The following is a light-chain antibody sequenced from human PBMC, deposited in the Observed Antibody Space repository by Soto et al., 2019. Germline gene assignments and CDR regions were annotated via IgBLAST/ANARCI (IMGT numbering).Light chain of an antibody. CDR1: SSDVGSYNL. V-gene: IGLV2-23*02. J-gene: IGLJ1*01. CDR3: CSYAGSSSYV. Sequence: QSALTQPASVSGSPGQSITISCTGTSSDVGSYNLVSWYQQHTGKAPKLMIYEVSKRPSGVSNRFSGSKSGNTASLTISGLQAEDEADYYCCSYAGSSSYVFGTGTKLTVL. CDR2: EVS.